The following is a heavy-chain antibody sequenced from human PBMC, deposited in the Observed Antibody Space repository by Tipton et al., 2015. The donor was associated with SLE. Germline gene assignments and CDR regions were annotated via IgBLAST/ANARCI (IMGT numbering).Heavy chain of an antibody. V-gene: IGHV4-39*01. Sequence: TLSLTCTVSGGSISSSSYYWGWIRQPPGKGLEWIGSIYYSGSTYYNPSLKSRVTISVDTSKNQFSLKLSSVTAADTAVYYCAILEYSSSSAPFDYWGQGTLVTVSS. J-gene: IGHJ4*02. CDR2: IYYSGST. CDR1: GGSISSSSYY. CDR3: AILEYSSSSAPFDY. D-gene: IGHD6-6*01.